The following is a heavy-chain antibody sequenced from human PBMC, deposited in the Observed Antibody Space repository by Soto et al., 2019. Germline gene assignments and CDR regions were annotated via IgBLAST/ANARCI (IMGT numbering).Heavy chain of an antibody. CDR3: ARGRGSLTGVLRDDAFDI. CDR1: GYTFTSYD. J-gene: IGHJ3*02. Sequence: ASVKVSCKASGYTFTSYDINWVRQATGQGLEWMGWMNPNSGNTGYAQKFQGRVTMTRNTSISTAYMELSSLRSEDTAVYYCARGRGSLTGVLRDDAFDIWGQGTMVTVSS. V-gene: IGHV1-8*02. CDR2: MNPNSGNT. D-gene: IGHD7-27*01.